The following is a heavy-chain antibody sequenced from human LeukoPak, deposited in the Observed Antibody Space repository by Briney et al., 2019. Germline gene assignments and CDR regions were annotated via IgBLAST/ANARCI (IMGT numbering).Heavy chain of an antibody. CDR2: IWYDGSKR. J-gene: IGHJ6*03. CDR3: AKDLGDFELGYMDV. V-gene: IGHV3-33*06. D-gene: IGHD3-3*01. CDR1: GFTFSNHG. Sequence: GGSLRLSCTASGFTFSNHGLHWVRQAPGKGLEWMALIWYDGSKRYYADSVQGRFTISRDDSKNTLYLQMNSLRAEDTAVYYCAKDLGDFELGYMDVWAKGPRSPSP.